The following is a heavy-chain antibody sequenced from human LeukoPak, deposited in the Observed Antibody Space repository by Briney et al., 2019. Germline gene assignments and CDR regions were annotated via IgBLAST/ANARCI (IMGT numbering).Heavy chain of an antibody. CDR1: GDSMSSHY. CDR3: ARDWGRVGLRGFDP. D-gene: IGHD3-16*01. V-gene: IGHV4-4*07. CDR2: IHISGRS. Sequence: PSETLSLTCSVSGDSMSSHYLSWIRQPAGKGLEWIGRIHISGRSNLNPSLSSRLTMSVDTSKNDFSLKLMSVTAADTAVYYCARDWGRVGLRGFDPWGQGILVTVSS. J-gene: IGHJ5*02.